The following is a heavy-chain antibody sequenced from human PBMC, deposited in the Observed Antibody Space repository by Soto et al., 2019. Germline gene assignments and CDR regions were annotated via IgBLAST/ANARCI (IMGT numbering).Heavy chain of an antibody. J-gene: IGHJ4*02. CDR3: ARQFDYDTSGYYYAY. D-gene: IGHD3-22*01. Sequence: SVKVSCKASGGTFNKYAIDCVRQSPVQGLEWMGGITPLFGTPNYAQRFQGRVTISADEVTSTAYMELRSLRSDDTGVYYCARQFDYDTSGYYYAYWGQGTLVTVSS. CDR2: ITPLFGTP. CDR1: GGTFNKYA. V-gene: IGHV1-69*13.